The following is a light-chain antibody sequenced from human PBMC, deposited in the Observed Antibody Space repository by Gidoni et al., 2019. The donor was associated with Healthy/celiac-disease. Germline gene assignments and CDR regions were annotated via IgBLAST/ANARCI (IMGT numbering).Light chain of an antibody. CDR2: WAS. V-gene: IGKV4-1*01. CDR1: HSVFYTSNQKNY. J-gene: IGKJ2*01. CDR3: QQYLETPYT. Sequence: DIVMTKSPDSLNVSLGERASINCRSSHSVFYTSNQKNYLGWYQQKAGQPPKLPIYWASTRESGVPDRFSGSGSGTDFTLTITSLQPEDVAVYYCQQYLETPYTFGQGTRLDIK.